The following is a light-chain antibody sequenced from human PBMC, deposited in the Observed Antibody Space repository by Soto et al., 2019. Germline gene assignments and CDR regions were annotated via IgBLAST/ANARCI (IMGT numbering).Light chain of an antibody. CDR2: DAS. CDR1: QSISSW. CDR3: QQYNSYPLT. V-gene: IGKV1-5*01. Sequence: DIQMTQSPSTLSASVGDIVTITCRASQSISSWLAWYQQKPGKAPKLMIYDASSLESGVPSRFSGSGSGTECTLTISSLQPDDFATYYCQQYNSYPLTLGGGTKVDIK. J-gene: IGKJ4*01.